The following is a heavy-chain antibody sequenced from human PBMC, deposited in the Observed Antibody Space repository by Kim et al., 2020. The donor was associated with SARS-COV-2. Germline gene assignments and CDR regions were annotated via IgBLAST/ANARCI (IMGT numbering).Heavy chain of an antibody. CDR1: GFTFSSYS. Sequence: GGSLRLSCAASGFTFSSYSMNWVRQAPGKGLEWVSSISSSSSYIYYADSVKGRFTISRDNAKNSLYLQMNSLRAEDTAVYYCARDGRTAMVTGTYYYGMDVWGQGTTVTVSS. V-gene: IGHV3-21*01. J-gene: IGHJ6*02. D-gene: IGHD5-18*01. CDR2: ISSSSSYI. CDR3: ARDGRTAMVTGTYYYGMDV.